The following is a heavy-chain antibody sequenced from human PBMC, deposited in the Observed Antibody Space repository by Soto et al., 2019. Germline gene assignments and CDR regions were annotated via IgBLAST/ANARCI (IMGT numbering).Heavy chain of an antibody. Sequence: PGGSLRLSCVASEFSFSNLWMTWVRQASGKGLEFLATINPDGSETYYVESVKGRFTISRDNAKNSVSLHMNSLGVEDTGLYYCTTDLNWSGTWGQGTMVTSP. CDR3: TTDLNWSGT. D-gene: IGHD3-3*01. CDR2: INPDGSET. J-gene: IGHJ5*01. CDR1: EFSFSNLW. V-gene: IGHV3-7*01.